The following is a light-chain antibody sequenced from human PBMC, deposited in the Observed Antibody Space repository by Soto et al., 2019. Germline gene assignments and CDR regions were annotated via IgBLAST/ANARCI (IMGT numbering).Light chain of an antibody. CDR2: GAS. J-gene: IGKJ4*01. V-gene: IGKV3-20*01. CDR1: QSVSSSF. CDR3: KQYDSSPVT. Sequence: EIVLTQSPGTLSLSPGERATLSCRASQSVSSSFIAWYQQKPGQAPRLLIYGASSRATGIPDRFSGSRSGTDFPRTISRLEPEDFAVYYCKQYDSSPVTFGGGTKVEIK.